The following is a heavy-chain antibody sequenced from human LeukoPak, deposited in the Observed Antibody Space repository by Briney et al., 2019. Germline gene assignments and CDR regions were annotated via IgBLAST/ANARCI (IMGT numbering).Heavy chain of an antibody. Sequence: GQSLTPSRAASAPTFGTYAMSWVRQAPGNGREWDSAISGNGGTTFYADAVKGRFTIYRDNSKYTSYLQLNRLRAADTAVYFCAKAQEMGTILPPFHYWGQGTLVTVCS. J-gene: IGHJ4*02. CDR2: ISGNGGTT. CDR3: AKAQEMGTILPPFHY. D-gene: IGHD5-24*01. CDR1: APTFGTYA. V-gene: IGHV3-23*01.